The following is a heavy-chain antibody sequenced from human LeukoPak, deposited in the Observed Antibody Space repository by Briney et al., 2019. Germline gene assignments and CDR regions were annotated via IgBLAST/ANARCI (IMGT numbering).Heavy chain of an antibody. CDR1: GFSFSNAW. CDR3: TTRPWGFDY. D-gene: IGHD3-16*01. J-gene: IGHJ4*02. CDR2: IKSKTDGETT. Sequence: GGSLRLSCAASGFSFSNAWMSWVRLAPGKGLEWVGHIKSKTDGETTDYAAPVKGRFTISRDDSKNTLYLQMNSLKTEDTAVYYCTTRPWGFDYWGQGTLVTVSS. V-gene: IGHV3-15*01.